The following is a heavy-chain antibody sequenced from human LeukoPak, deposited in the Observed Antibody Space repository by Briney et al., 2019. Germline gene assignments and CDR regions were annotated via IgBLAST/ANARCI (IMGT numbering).Heavy chain of an antibody. CDR2: TIPILGRT. CDR1: GGTFSSYG. Sequence: SVKVSCKASGGTFSSYGISRVRQAPGQGLEWMGKTIPILGRTNYAQKFQGRVTITADKSTSTAYMELGSLTSEDTAVYYCAREFFSDGLDVWGQGTTVTVSS. J-gene: IGHJ6*02. D-gene: IGHD3-3*01. CDR3: AREFFSDGLDV. V-gene: IGHV1-69*04.